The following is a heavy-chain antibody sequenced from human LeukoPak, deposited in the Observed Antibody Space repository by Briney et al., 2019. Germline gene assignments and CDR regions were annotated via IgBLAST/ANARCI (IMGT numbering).Heavy chain of an antibody. CDR2: ISGSGGST. CDR1: GFTFSSYA. CDR3: AKGYSYGRYYFDY. V-gene: IGHV3-23*01. D-gene: IGHD5-18*01. J-gene: IGHJ4*02. Sequence: GGSLRLSCAASGFTFSSYAMSWVRQAPGKGLEWVSAISGSGGSTYYADSVKGQFTISRDNSKNTLYLQMNSLRAEDTAVYYCAKGYSYGRYYFDYWGQGTLVTVSS.